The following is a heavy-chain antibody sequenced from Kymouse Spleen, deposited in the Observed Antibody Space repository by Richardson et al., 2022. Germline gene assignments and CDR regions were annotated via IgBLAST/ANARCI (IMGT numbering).Heavy chain of an antibody. CDR2: INHSGST. D-gene: IGHD3-10*01. CDR1: GGSFSGYY. CDR3: ARGGRGSGSSYNWFDP. J-gene: IGHJ5*02. Sequence: QVQLQQWGAGLLKPSETLSLTCAVYGGSFSGYYWSWIRQPPGKGLEWIGEINHSGSTNYNPSLKSRVTISVDTSKNQFSLKLSSVTAADTAVYYCARGGRGSGSSYNWFDPWGQGTLVTVSS. V-gene: IGHV4-34*01.